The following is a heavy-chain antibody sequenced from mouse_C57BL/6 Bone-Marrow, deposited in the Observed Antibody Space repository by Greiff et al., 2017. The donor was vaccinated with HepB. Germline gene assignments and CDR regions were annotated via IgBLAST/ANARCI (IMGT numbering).Heavy chain of an antibody. V-gene: IGHV1-55*01. CDR3: ARGGDGIYYDCDGFAY. CDR2: IYPGSGST. CDR1: GYTFTSYW. D-gene: IGHD2-4*01. Sequence: QVQLQQPGAELVKPGASVKMSCKASGYTFTSYWITWVKQRPGQGLEWIGDIYPGSGSTNYNEKFKSKATLTVDTSSSTAYMQLSSLTSEDSAVYYCARGGDGIYYDCDGFAYWGQGTLVTVSA. J-gene: IGHJ3*01.